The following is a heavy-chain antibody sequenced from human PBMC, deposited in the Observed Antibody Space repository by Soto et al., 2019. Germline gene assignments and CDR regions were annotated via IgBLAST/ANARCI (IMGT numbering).Heavy chain of an antibody. V-gene: IGHV3-66*01. CDR2: IYSGDST. CDR3: ARDRGTLWAFDI. Sequence: PGGSLRLSCVASGFTVSSNYMSWVRQAPGKGLEWVSIIYSGDSTYYADSVKGRFTISRDNSKNTLYLQMNSLRAEDTAVYYCARDRGTLWAFDIWGQGTMVIVSS. CDR1: GFTVSSNY. D-gene: IGHD5-18*01. J-gene: IGHJ3*02.